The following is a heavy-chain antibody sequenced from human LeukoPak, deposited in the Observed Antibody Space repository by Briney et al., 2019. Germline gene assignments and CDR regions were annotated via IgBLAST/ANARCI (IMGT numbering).Heavy chain of an antibody. CDR2: RQPGNVS. D-gene: IGHD3-22*01. CDR1: GLTPSTHH. V-gene: IGHV3-53*01. CDR3: ARERDYDTYFDY. J-gene: IGHJ4*02. Sequence: PGGSLRLSCAVSGLTPSTHHMAWVRQAPGKGLEWVSVRQPGNVSYYADSVTGRFTTSTDSSKNTLFLQMRDLRAEDTALYYCARERDYDTYFDYWGQGTLVIVSS.